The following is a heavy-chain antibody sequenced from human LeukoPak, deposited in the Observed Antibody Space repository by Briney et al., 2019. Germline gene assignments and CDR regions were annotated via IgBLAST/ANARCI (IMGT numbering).Heavy chain of an antibody. V-gene: IGHV3-23*01. CDR1: GLTFSSFA. CDR2: ISGSGDNT. J-gene: IGHJ4*02. D-gene: IGHD1-7*01. Sequence: GGSLRLSCAASGLTFSSFAMNWVRQAPGKGLEWVSAISGSGDNTYYADSVKGRFTISRDNSKNTLYLQMNSLRAEDTAVYHCARDRGTTRGGGLDYWGQGTLATVPS. CDR3: ARDRGTTRGGGLDY.